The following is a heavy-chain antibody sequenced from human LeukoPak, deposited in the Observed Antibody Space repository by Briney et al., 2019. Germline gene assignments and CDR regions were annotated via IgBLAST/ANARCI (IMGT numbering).Heavy chain of an antibody. CDR3: AREACSGGSCYSFRVQGTFDI. D-gene: IGHD2-15*01. V-gene: IGHV3-11*04. J-gene: IGHJ3*02. CDR1: GFTFSDYY. Sequence: GGSLRLSCAASGFTFSDYYMSWIRQAPGKGLEWVSYISGSGGTIYYADSVKGRFTISRDNAKSSLHLQLNSLRAEDTAVYYCAREACSGGSCYSFRVQGTFDIWGQGTMVTVSS. CDR2: ISGSGGTI.